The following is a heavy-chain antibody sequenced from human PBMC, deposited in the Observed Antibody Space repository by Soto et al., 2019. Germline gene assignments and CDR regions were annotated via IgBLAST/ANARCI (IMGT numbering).Heavy chain of an antibody. V-gene: IGHV1-3*01. CDR1: GYTFVDYA. Sequence: QVQLVQSGAEVKRPGASVKISCRASGYTFVDYALHWVRQAPGQGLEWVGWMNPNTGNIKYSHNFEDRVSITRDRGTSTAYMELRGLRSEDTAVYFCTREAIVAENWFDPWGQGTLVTVSS. D-gene: IGHD2-21*01. J-gene: IGHJ5*02. CDR3: TREAIVAENWFDP. CDR2: MNPNTGNI.